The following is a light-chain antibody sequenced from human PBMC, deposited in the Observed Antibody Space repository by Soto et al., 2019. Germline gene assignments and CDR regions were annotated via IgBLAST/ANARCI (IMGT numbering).Light chain of an antibody. V-gene: IGKV3-15*01. CDR3: QQYNNWPPST. J-gene: IGKJ2*02. CDR2: DAS. Sequence: EIVMTQSPATLSVSPGDRATLSCRASQSISRGYLAWYQQKPGQAPRLLIYDASTRATCIPARFSGSGSGTEFTLTISSLQSEDFAVYFCQQYNNWPPSTFGQGTKLEIK. CDR1: QSISRGY.